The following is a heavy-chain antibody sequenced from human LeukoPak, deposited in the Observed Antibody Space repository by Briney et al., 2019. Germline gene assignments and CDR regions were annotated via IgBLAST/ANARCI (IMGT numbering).Heavy chain of an antibody. CDR2: INPNSGGT. V-gene: IGHV1-2*02. CDR3: ARDARTGYHMYY. J-gene: IGHJ4*02. Sequence: ASVKVSCKASGYTFTVYYMHWVRQAPGQGLEWMGWINPNSGGTNYAQKFQGRVTMARDTSISTAYMELSRLRSDDTAVYYCARDARTGYHMYYWGQGTLVTVSS. CDR1: GYTFTVYY. D-gene: IGHD2-2*01.